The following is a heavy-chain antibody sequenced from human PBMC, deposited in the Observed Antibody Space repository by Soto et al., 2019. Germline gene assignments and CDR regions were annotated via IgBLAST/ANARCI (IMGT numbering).Heavy chain of an antibody. D-gene: IGHD3-9*01. CDR3: ATPLRHFDWPLDY. J-gene: IGHJ4*02. V-gene: IGHV1-69*02. Sequence: ASVKVSCKASGGTFSSYTISWVRQAPGQGLEWMGRIIPILGIANYAQKFQGRVTITADKSTSTAYMELSSLRSEDTAVYYCATPLRHFDWPLDYWGQGTLVTVPQ. CDR2: IIPILGIA. CDR1: GGTFSSYT.